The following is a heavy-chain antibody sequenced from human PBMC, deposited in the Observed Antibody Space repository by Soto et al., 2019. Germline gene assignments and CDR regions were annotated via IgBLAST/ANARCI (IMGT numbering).Heavy chain of an antibody. CDR2: ISSSGVST. Sequence: EVQLLESGGDLIQPGGSLRLSCAASGFTFSSYAMSWVRQAPGKGLGWVSAISSSGVSTFYADSVKGRFTISRDNSRNTLYLQMNSLRAEDTAIYYCATYQPMTQPRPCFDYWGQGNLVTVSS. D-gene: IGHD3-22*01. CDR1: GFTFSSYA. V-gene: IGHV3-23*01. J-gene: IGHJ4*02. CDR3: ATYQPMTQPRPCFDY.